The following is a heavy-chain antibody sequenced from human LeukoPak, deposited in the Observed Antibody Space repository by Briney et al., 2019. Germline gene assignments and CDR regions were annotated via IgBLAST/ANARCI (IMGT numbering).Heavy chain of an antibody. J-gene: IGHJ4*02. CDR3: AKDRPPIVVVPAANDFDY. CDR2: ISGSGGST. D-gene: IGHD2-2*01. Sequence: GGSLRLSCAASGFTFSSYAMSWVRQAPGKGLEWVSAISGSGGSTYYADSVKGRFTISRDNSKNTLYLQMNSLRAEDTAVYYCAKDRPPIVVVPAANDFDYWGQGTLVTVSS. CDR1: GFTFSSYA. V-gene: IGHV3-23*01.